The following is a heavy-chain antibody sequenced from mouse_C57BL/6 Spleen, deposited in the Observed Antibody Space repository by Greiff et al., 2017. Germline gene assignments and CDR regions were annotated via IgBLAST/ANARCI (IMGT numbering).Heavy chain of an antibody. J-gene: IGHJ1*03. Sequence: DVKLVESEGGLVQPGSSMKLSCTASGFTFSDYYMAWVRQVPEKGLEWVANINYDGSSTYYLDSLKSRFIISRDNAKNILYLQMSSLKSEDTATYYCAREGYYYGNWYFDVWGTGTTVTVSS. CDR3: AREGYYYGNWYFDV. CDR1: GFTFSDYY. D-gene: IGHD1-1*01. V-gene: IGHV5-16*01. CDR2: INYDGSST.